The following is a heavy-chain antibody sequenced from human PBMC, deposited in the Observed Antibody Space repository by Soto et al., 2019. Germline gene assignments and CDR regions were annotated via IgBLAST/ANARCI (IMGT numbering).Heavy chain of an antibody. CDR2: IYRSGNA. CDR1: GGSISSGGYY. J-gene: IGHJ6*04. V-gene: IGHV4-31*03. D-gene: IGHD3-3*01. Sequence: QMQLQESGPGLVKPSQTLSLTCTVSGGSISSGGYYWSWSRQLPGKGLEWMGYIYRSGNAYYNPSLESRLTISVDTSKDKFSMKLSSVTAAEPAVYYCSRKHDFSRGSVYYSGVYVWGDGTTVPVSS. CDR3: SRKHDFSRGSVYYSGVYV.